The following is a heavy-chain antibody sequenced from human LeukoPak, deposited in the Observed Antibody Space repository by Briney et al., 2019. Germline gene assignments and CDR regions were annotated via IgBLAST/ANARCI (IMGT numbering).Heavy chain of an antibody. CDR3: ARLYGSKSGYFDY. V-gene: IGHV3-33*01. CDR1: GFTFSSFG. D-gene: IGHD4-23*01. Sequence: PGGSLRLSCAASGFTFSSFGMHWVRQAPGKGLGWVAVIWYDGTNKYYADSVKGRFTISRDNLENTGDLQMNSLRAEDTAVYYCARLYGSKSGYFDYWGPGTLVTVSS. J-gene: IGHJ4*02. CDR2: IWYDGTNK.